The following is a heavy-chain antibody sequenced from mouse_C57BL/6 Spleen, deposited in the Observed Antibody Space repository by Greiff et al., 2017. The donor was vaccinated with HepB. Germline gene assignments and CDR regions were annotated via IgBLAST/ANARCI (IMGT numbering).Heavy chain of an antibody. CDR3: ARDANYLYYFDY. J-gene: IGHJ2*01. Sequence: VQLKESGPGLVKPSQSLSLTCSVTGYSITSGYYWNWIRQFPGNKLEWMGYISYDGSNNYNPSLKNRISITRDTSKNQFVLKLNSVTTEDTATYYCARDANYLYYFDYWGQGTTLTVSS. CDR2: ISYDGSN. V-gene: IGHV3-6*01. D-gene: IGHD2-1*01. CDR1: GYSITSGYY.